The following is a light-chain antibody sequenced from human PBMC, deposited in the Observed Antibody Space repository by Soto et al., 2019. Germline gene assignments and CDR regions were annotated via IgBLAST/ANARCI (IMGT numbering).Light chain of an antibody. CDR1: QSVSSSY. Sequence: EIVLTQSPGTLSLSPGERATLSCRASQSVSSSYLAWYQQKPVQAPRLLIYGASSRATGIPDRFSGSGSGTDFTLTISSLEPEDFAVYYCQQYGSSPPYTFGQGTKLEIK. J-gene: IGKJ2*01. CDR3: QQYGSSPPYT. CDR2: GAS. V-gene: IGKV3-20*01.